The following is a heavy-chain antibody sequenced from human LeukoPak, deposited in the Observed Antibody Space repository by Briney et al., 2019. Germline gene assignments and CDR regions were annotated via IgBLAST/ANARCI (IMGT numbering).Heavy chain of an antibody. CDR1: GFTVSSNY. Sequence: GGSLRLSCAASGFTVSSNYMSWVRQAPGKGLEWVSVISGSGGSTYYADSVKGRFTISRDNSKNTLYLQMNSLRAEDTAVYYCALRRVWEYWAWGQGTMVTVSS. D-gene: IGHD1-26*01. CDR3: ALRRVWEYWA. J-gene: IGHJ3*01. V-gene: IGHV3-23*01. CDR2: ISGSGGST.